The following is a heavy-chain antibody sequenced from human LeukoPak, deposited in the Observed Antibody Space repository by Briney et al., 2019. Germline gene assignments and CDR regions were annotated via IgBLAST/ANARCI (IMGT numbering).Heavy chain of an antibody. J-gene: IGHJ4*02. V-gene: IGHV3-7*01. CDR1: GFSFSGYW. CDR3: ARTALTAVSPE. D-gene: IGHD4-17*01. Sequence: GGSLRLSCAASGFSFSGYWMSWVRQAPGEGLEWVANIKEDGSEKYYVDSVKGRFTISRDNAKNSLYLQMNSLRAEDTAVYYCARTALTAVSPEWGQGTLVTVSS. CDR2: IKEDGSEK.